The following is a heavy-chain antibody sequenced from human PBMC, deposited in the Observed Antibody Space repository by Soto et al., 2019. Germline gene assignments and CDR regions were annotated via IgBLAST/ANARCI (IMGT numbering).Heavy chain of an antibody. Sequence: PSETLSLTCAVSGDSVSSGTDSWSWIRQPPGKGLEWIGYIFHSGNTNYNPSLRSRVTMSLDRSKNQISLNLTPVTAADTAVYYCARGYGSGSYWFDYWGQGTLVTVSS. V-gene: IGHV4-30-2*01. J-gene: IGHJ4*02. CDR2: IFHSGNT. D-gene: IGHD3-10*01. CDR3: ARGYGSGSYWFDY. CDR1: GDSVSSGTDS.